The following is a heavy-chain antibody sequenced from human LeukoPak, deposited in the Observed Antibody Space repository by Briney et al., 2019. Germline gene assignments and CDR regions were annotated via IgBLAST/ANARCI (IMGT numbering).Heavy chain of an antibody. D-gene: IGHD6-13*01. Sequence: GGSLRLSCAASGFTFSSYGMHWVRQAPGKGLEGVAFIRYDGSNKYYADSVKGRFTISRDNSKNTLYLQMNSLRAEDTAVYYCAKVFGGIAAAGVDYWGQGTLVTVSS. CDR2: IRYDGSNK. J-gene: IGHJ4*02. CDR1: GFTFSSYG. V-gene: IGHV3-30*02. CDR3: AKVFGGIAAAGVDY.